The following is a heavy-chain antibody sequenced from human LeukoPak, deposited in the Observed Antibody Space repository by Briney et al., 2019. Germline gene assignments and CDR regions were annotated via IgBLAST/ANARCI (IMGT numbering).Heavy chain of an antibody. J-gene: IGHJ4*02. CDR3: ARHEDYYDSSGVDY. Sequence: SETLSLTCAVSGYSISSGYYWGWIRQPPGKGLEWIGSIYHSGSTYYNSSLKSRVTISVDTSKNQFSLKLSSVTAADTAVYYCARHEDYYDSSGVDYWGQGTLVTVSS. V-gene: IGHV4-38-2*01. CDR1: GYSISSGYY. D-gene: IGHD3-22*01. CDR2: IYHSGST.